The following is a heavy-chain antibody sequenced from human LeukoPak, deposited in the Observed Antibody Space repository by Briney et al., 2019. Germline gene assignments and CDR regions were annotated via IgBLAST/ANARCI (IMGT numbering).Heavy chain of an antibody. V-gene: IGHV3-23*01. CDR2: ISGSGGST. D-gene: IGHD3-10*01. Sequence: PGGSLRLSCAASGFTFSSYAMSWVRQAPGKGLEWVSAISGSGGSTYYADSVKGRFTISRDNSKNTLYLQMNSLRAEDTAVYYCAKDGVFDLWGYYYYYMDVWGKGTTVTISS. J-gene: IGHJ6*03. CDR1: GFTFSSYA. CDR3: AKDGVFDLWGYYYYYMDV.